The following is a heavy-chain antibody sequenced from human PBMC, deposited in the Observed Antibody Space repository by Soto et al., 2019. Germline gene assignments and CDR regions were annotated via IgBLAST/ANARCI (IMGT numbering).Heavy chain of an antibody. Sequence: LTCAVSGGSISSGGYSWSWIRQPPGKGLEWIGYIYHSGSTYYNPSLKSRVTISVDRSKNQFSLKLSSVTAADTAVYYCARGIIHYDILTGYYLGVQYYFDYWGQGTLVTVSS. V-gene: IGHV4-30-2*01. CDR2: IYHSGST. J-gene: IGHJ4*02. D-gene: IGHD3-9*01. CDR3: ARGIIHYDILTGYYLGVQYYFDY. CDR1: GGSISSGGYS.